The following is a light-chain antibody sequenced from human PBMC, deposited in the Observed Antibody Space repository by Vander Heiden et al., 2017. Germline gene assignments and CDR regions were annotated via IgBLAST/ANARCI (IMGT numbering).Light chain of an antibody. Sequence: PSSLSASVGDRVTITCRASQSITSFLNWYQQIPGKAPKLLIYTASNLQSGVPSRFSGSGSGTDFTLTISSLHPEDFATYYCQQSYSAPWTFGQGTKVEIK. J-gene: IGKJ1*01. V-gene: IGKV1-39*01. CDR2: TAS. CDR1: QSITSF. CDR3: QQSYSAPWT.